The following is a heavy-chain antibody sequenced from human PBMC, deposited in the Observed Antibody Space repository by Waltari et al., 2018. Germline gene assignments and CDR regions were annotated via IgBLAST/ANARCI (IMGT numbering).Heavy chain of an antibody. V-gene: IGHV3-53*01. D-gene: IGHD6-6*01. J-gene: IGHJ4*02. CDR2: IYSGGST. CDR3: ARGPSSIAARVGSIYYFDY. Sequence: EVQLVESGGGLIQPGGSLRLSCAASGFTVSSNYMSWVRQAPGTGLEWVSVIYSGGSTYYADSVKGRFTISRDNSKNTLYLQMNSLRAEDTAVYYCARGPSSIAARVGSIYYFDYWGQGTLVTVSS. CDR1: GFTVSSNY.